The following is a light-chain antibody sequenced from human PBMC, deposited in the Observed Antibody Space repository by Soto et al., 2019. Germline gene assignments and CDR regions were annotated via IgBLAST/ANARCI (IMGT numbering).Light chain of an antibody. V-gene: IGKV1-33*01. CDR1: QDISNY. CDR3: QQYDNLPYT. Sequence: DIQMTQSPSSLSASVGDRVTITCQASQDISNYLNWYQQKPGKAPNVLIYDASNMETGVPSRFSASGSGTDFTFTNSSLQPEDIATYYCQQYDNLPYTFGQGTKLEIK. J-gene: IGKJ2*01. CDR2: DAS.